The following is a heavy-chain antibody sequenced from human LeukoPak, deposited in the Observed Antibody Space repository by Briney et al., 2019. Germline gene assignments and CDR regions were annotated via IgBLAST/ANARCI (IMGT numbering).Heavy chain of an antibody. D-gene: IGHD3-22*01. CDR3: VRGWDYDSGGRPTAYVY. J-gene: IGHJ4*02. Sequence: GASVTVSCTASVGTFSIYAISWVRQAPGQGLEWMGGIIPIFGTANYAQKFQGKVTITADESTKTAYMELSSLRSEDTAVYYCVRGWDYDSGGRPTAYVYWGQGTLVSVSS. CDR2: IIPIFGTA. V-gene: IGHV1-69*13. CDR1: VGTFSIYA.